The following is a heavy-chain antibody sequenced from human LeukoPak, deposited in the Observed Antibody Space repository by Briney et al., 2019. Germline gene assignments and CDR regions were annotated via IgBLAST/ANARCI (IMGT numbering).Heavy chain of an antibody. CDR2: ISWNGYST. V-gene: IGHV3-43*01. D-gene: IGHD1-26*01. CDR1: GFSFRGYT. CDR3: ARDSSGSLDY. J-gene: IGHJ4*02. Sequence: HPGGSLRLSSAASGFSFRGYTMHRVRQAPGKGLEWVSLISWNGYSTSYGASVEGRFTISRDNNKGALNLQMSSLRTEDTAFYYCARDSSGSLDYWGQGTLVTVSS.